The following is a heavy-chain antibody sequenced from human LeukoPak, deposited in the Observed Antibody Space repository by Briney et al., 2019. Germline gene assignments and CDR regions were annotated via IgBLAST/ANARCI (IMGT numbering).Heavy chain of an antibody. J-gene: IGHJ6*02. CDR2: ISCSSSYT. CDR1: GFTFSDYD. D-gene: IGHD5-18*01. Sequence: GGSLRLSCAASGFTFSDYDLSWIRQAPGKGLEWVSYISCSSSYTNYADSVKGRFTISRDNAKNSLYLQMNSLRAEDTAVYYCARDLRDVDTAMVPCYYYGMDVWGQGTTVTVSS. CDR3: ARDLRDVDTAMVPCYYYGMDV. V-gene: IGHV3-11*05.